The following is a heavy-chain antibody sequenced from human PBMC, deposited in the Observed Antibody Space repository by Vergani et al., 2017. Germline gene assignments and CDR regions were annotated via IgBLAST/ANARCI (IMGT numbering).Heavy chain of an antibody. D-gene: IGHD2-15*01. J-gene: IGHJ4*02. CDR1: GYTFTSYD. CDR2: MNPNSGNT. Sequence: QVQLVQSGAEVKKPGASVKVSCKASGYTFTSYDINWVRQATGQGLEWMGWMNPNSGNTGYAQKFQGRVTMTRNTSISTAYMELSSLRSEATAVYYCAGVPSPGRGYCSGGSCYSVRYYFDCWGQGTLVTVSS. CDR3: AGVPSPGRGYCSGGSCYSVRYYFDC. V-gene: IGHV1-8*01.